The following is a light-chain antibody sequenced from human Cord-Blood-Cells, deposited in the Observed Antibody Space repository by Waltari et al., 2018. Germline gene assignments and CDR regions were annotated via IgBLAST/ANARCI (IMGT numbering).Light chain of an antibody. Sequence: QSALTQPASVSGSPGQSITLSCTGPSSDVGGYNYVSCYQQHPGKAPKLMIYDVSNRPSGVSNRFSGSKSGNTASLTISGLQAEDEADYYCSSYTSSSTLEVFGGGTKLTVL. CDR2: DVS. J-gene: IGLJ3*02. V-gene: IGLV2-14*01. CDR3: SSYTSSSTLEV. CDR1: SSDVGGYNY.